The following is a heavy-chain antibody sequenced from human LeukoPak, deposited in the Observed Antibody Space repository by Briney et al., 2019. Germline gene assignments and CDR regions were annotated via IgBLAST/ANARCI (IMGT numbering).Heavy chain of an antibody. CDR3: ARGPMIVPAARAYCYYYMDV. D-gene: IGHD2-2*01. CDR1: GGSISSYY. CDR2: IYTSGST. V-gene: IGHV4-4*07. J-gene: IGHJ6*03. Sequence: ASETLSLTCTVSGGSISSYYWSWIRQPAGKGLEWIGRIYTSGSTNYNPPLKSRVTMSVDTSKNQFSLKLSSVTAADTAVYYCARGPMIVPAARAYCYYYMDVWGKGTTVTVSS.